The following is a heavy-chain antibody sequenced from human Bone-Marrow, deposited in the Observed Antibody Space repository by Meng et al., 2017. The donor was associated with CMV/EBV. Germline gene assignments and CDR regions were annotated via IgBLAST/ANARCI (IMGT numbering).Heavy chain of an antibody. V-gene: IGHV3-30*02. Sequence: GESLKISCAASGFTFSSYGMHWVRQAPGKGLEWVAFIRYDGSNKYYADSVKGRFTISRDNSKNTLYLQMNSLRAEDTAVYYCASSRGYSNYLTDYWGQGTLVTVSS. CDR1: GFTFSSYG. D-gene: IGHD4-11*01. J-gene: IGHJ4*02. CDR2: IRYDGSNK. CDR3: ASSRGYSNYLTDY.